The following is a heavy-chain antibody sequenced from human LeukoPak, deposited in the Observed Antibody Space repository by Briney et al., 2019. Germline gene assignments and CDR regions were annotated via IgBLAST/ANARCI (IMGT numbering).Heavy chain of an antibody. D-gene: IGHD1-26*01. CDR2: INHSGIT. V-gene: IGHV4-34*01. Sequence: PSETLSLTCAVYGGSFSAYYWTWIRQSPGKGLEWIGEINHSGITNYNPSLKSRVTISVDTSKNQFSLKLSSVTAADTAVYYCARGAPGIVGATGLGYWGQGTLVTVSS. CDR3: ARGAPGIVGATGLGY. J-gene: IGHJ4*02. CDR1: GGSFSAYY.